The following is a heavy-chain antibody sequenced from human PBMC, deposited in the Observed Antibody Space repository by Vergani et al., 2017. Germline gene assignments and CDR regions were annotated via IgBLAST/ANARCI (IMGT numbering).Heavy chain of an antibody. J-gene: IGHJ3*02. V-gene: IGHV3-48*03. D-gene: IGHD1-26*01. CDR1: GFTFSSYE. CDR2: ISSSGSTI. Sequence: EVQLVEPGGGLVQPGGSLRLSCAASGFTFSSYEMNWFRQAPGKGLEWVSYISSSGSTIYYADSVKGRFTISRDNSKNTVYLQMNSLRAEDTAVYYCAKEIVGAPTAFDIWGQGTMVTVSS. CDR3: AKEIVGAPTAFDI.